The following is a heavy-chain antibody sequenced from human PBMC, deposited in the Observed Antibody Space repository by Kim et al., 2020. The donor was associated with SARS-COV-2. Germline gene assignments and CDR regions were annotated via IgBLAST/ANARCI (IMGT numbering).Heavy chain of an antibody. Sequence: GGSLRLSCAASGFTFRSYAMRWVRQSPGKGLEWVSDIIGSGGSTYYADSVKGRFTISRDNAKNTLYLQMNSLRAEDTAVYYCAKDRGLVVARVFDYWGEGTLVTVSS. CDR1: GFTFRSYA. V-gene: IGHV3-23*01. J-gene: IGHJ4*02. CDR2: IIGSGGST. D-gene: IGHD1-26*01. CDR3: AKDRGLVVARVFDY.